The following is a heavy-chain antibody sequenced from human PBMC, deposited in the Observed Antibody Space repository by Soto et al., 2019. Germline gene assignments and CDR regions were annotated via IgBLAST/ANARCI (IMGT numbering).Heavy chain of an antibody. V-gene: IGHV3-30-3*01. CDR1: GFTFNTYD. CDR2: ISYAGSNK. CDR3: ARDMNWLDP. J-gene: IGHJ5*02. Sequence: QMQLVQSGGGVVQPGGSLRLSCAASGFTFNTYDMNWVRQAPGKGLEWVAIISYAGSNKYYADSVKGRFTVSRDNSKNTIFLHMNSLRVEDTAVYYCARDMNWLDPWGQGTLVTVSS.